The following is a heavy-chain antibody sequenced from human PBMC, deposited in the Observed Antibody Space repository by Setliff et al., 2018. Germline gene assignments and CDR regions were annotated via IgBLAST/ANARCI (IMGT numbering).Heavy chain of an antibody. Sequence: ASVKVSCKASGYTFTSHYMHWVRQAPGLGLEWMGTINPSSGRTSYAQKFQGRVTMTRDTSTSTVYRDMSSLRSEGTAVYYCARDVFPYHYEGAFDIWGQGTRGTVS. CDR3: ARDVFPYHYEGAFDI. CDR2: INPSSGRT. J-gene: IGHJ3*02. D-gene: IGHD3-22*01. CDR1: GYTFTSHY. V-gene: IGHV1-46*01.